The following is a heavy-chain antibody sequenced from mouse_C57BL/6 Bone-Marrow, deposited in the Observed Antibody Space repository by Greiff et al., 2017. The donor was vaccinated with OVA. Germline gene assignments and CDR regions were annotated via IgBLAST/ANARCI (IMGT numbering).Heavy chain of an antibody. V-gene: IGHV14-4*01. CDR1: GFNIKDDY. J-gene: IGHJ2*01. CDR2: IDPENGDT. D-gene: IGHD1-1*01. Sequence: VQLKESGAELVRPGASVKLSCTASGFNIKDDYMHWVKQRPEQGLEWIGWIDPENGDTEYASKFQGKATITADTSSNTAYLQLSSLTSEDTAVYYCTTLIYPRGYWGQGTTLTVSS. CDR3: TTLIYPRGY.